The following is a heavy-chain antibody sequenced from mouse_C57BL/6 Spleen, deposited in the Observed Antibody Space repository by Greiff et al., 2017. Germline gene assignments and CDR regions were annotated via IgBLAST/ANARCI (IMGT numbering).Heavy chain of an antibody. V-gene: IGHV10-1*01. D-gene: IGHD2-14*01. Sequence: DAGGGLVQPKGSLKLSCAASGFSFNTYAMNWVRQAPGKGLEWVARIRSKSNNYATYYADSVKDRFTISRDDSESMLYLQMNNLKTEDTAMYYCVRQGYDGDFDYWGQGTTLTVSS. CDR1: GFSFNTYA. CDR3: VRQGYDGDFDY. J-gene: IGHJ2*01. CDR2: IRSKSNNYAT.